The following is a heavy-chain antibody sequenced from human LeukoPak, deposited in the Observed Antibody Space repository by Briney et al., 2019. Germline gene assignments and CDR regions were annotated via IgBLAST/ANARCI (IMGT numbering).Heavy chain of an antibody. CDR1: GFTFSTYW. CDR2: IKQDGSEK. J-gene: IGHJ4*02. CDR3: ARDSAGNDY. D-gene: IGHD6-13*01. V-gene: IGHV3-7*01. Sequence: GGSLRLSCEASGFTFSTYWMSWVRQAPGKGLEWVANIKQDGSEKYYVDSVKGRFTISRDNAKNSLYLQMNSLRAEDTTMYYCARDSAGNDYWGQGTLVTVSS.